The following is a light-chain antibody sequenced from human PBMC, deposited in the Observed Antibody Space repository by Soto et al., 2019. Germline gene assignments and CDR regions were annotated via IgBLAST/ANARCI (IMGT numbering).Light chain of an antibody. V-gene: IGKV3D-15*01. CDR1: QSVSSN. J-gene: IGKJ4*01. CDR3: QQYHDWPLT. Sequence: EIVMTQSPATLSVSPGERATLSCRASQSVSSNFAWYQQRPAQAPRLLIYDVSTRATGVPTRFSGSGSGTEFTLTISSLQAEDVAVYYCQQYHDWPLTFGGGTRVESK. CDR2: DVS.